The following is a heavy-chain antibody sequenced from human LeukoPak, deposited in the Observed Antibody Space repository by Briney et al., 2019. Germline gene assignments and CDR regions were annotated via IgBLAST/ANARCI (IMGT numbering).Heavy chain of an antibody. J-gene: IGHJ5*01. D-gene: IGHD3-22*01. CDR3: AKDLVDSSDYSFSSPFSEPPPGHDS. V-gene: IGHV3-30*02. Sequence: PGGSLRLSCAASGFTFSSYGMHWVRQAPGKGLEWVAFIRYDGSNKYYADSVKGRFTISRDNSKNTLYLQMNSLRAEDTAVYYWAKDLVDSSDYSFSSPFSEPPPGHDSWGQGTLVTVSS. CDR2: IRYDGSNK. CDR1: GFTFSSYG.